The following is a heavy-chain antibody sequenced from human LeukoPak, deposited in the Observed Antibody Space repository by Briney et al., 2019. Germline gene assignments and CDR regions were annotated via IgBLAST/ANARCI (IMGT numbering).Heavy chain of an antibody. D-gene: IGHD5-24*01. J-gene: IGHJ4*02. V-gene: IGHV4-4*07. CDR1: GDSISSYY. CDR2: TSGNT. Sequence: SESLSLTCTVSGDSISSYYWSWIRQPAGKGLEWIGHTSGNTKYNPSLKSRGTMSVDTSKNQFSLKVDSVTAADTAVYYCARHGNYRYFFDCWGQGILVTVSS. CDR3: ARHGNYRYFFDC.